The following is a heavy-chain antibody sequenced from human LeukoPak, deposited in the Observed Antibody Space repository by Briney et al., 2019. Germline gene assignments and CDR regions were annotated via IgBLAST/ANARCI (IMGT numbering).Heavy chain of an antibody. J-gene: IGHJ5*02. D-gene: IGHD3-10*01. Sequence: SETLSLTCTVSGYSISSGYYWSWIRQTAGKGLEWIGRIHTTGSTNYNPSLKSRVTMSVDPFKNQFSLKVRSVTAADTAVYYCARGLWFGESEYGVNWFDPWGQGTLVTVSS. CDR2: IHTTGST. CDR1: GYSISSGYY. V-gene: IGHV4-4*07. CDR3: ARGLWFGESEYGVNWFDP.